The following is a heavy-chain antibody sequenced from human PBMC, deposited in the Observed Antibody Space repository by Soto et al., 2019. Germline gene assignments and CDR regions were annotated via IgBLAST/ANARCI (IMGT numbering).Heavy chain of an antibody. D-gene: IGHD3-3*01. CDR1: GYPVTAYY. CDR3: ARGGGVGVAGSAAFDM. V-gene: IGHV1-2*02. J-gene: IGHJ3*02. Sequence: QLHLVQSGAVVKKPGASVTVSCSASGYPVTAYYMHWVRQAPGRGLEWMGGINPATGAAKYTQPFQGRSTMARDTSTSTVFMELSGLTSGDTAVFYCARGGGVGVAGSAAFDMWGQGTLVTVSS. CDR2: INPATGAA.